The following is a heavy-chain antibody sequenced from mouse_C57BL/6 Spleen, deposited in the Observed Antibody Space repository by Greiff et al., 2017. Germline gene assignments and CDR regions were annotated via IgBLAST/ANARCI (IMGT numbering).Heavy chain of an antibody. CDR3: ARSDLQTLDY. CDR1: GYTFTSYW. Sequence: QVHVKQPGAELVMPGASVKLSCKASGYTFTSYWMHWVKQRPGQGLEWIGEIDPSDSYTNYNQKFKGKSTLTVDKSSSTAYMQLSSLTSEDSAVYYCARSDLQTLDYWGQGTTLTVSS. J-gene: IGHJ2*01. CDR2: IDPSDSYT. V-gene: IGHV1-69*01.